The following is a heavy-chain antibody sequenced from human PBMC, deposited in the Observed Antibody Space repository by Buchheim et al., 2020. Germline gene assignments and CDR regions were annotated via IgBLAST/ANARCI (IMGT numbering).Heavy chain of an antibody. CDR2: ISSSSSKM. Sequence: EVQLVESGGGLVQPGGSLRLSCAASGFTFSDYSMNWVRQAPGKGLQWVSYISSSSSKMYYADSVKGRFAISRDNAKNSLYLQMNSLRGEDTAVYYCARGTKAPTSAYWGQGIL. CDR1: GFTFSDYS. J-gene: IGHJ4*02. CDR3: ARGTKAPTSAY. V-gene: IGHV3-48*01. D-gene: IGHD1-7*01.